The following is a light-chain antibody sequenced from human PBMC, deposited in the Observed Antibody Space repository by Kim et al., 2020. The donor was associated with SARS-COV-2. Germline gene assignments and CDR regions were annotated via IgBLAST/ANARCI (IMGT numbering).Light chain of an antibody. CDR1: HIVSNNY. CDR2: GAS. CDR3: QHYGTSPYS. V-gene: IGKV3-20*01. Sequence: LYTGERATLSGRASHIVSNNYSAWYQQKPGQAPSLLIYGASNRATGFPDRFTGSGSGTDFTLTINRVEPEDFAVYYCQHYGTSPYSFGQGTKLEIK. J-gene: IGKJ2*03.